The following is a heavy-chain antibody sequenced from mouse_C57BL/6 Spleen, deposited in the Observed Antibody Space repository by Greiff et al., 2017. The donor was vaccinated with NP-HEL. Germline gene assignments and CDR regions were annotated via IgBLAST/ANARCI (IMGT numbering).Heavy chain of an antibody. J-gene: IGHJ4*01. D-gene: IGHD1-1*01. CDR1: GYTFTSYW. CDR2: IDPSDSYT. CDR3: ARRTSYSYYAMDY. V-gene: IGHV1-69*01. Sequence: QVQLQQPGAELVMPGASVKLSCKASGYTFTSYWMHWVKQRPGQGLEWIGEIDPSDSYTNYNQKFKGKSTLTVDKSSSTAYMQLSSLTSEDSAVYYCARRTSYSYYAMDYWGQGTSVTVSS.